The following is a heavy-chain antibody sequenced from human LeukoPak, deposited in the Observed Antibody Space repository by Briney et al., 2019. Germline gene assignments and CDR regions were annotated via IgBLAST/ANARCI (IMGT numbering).Heavy chain of an antibody. D-gene: IGHD2-21*02. V-gene: IGHV3-21*01. CDR2: ISSSSSYI. CDR3: ARAVCGDCYYVWAHYFDY. Sequence: GGSLRLSCAASGFTFSSYSMNWVRQAPVKGLEWVSSISSSSSYIYYADSVKGRFTISRDNAKNSLYLQMNSLRAEDTAVYYCARAVCGDCYYVWAHYFDYWGQGTLVTVSS. CDR1: GFTFSSYS. J-gene: IGHJ4*02.